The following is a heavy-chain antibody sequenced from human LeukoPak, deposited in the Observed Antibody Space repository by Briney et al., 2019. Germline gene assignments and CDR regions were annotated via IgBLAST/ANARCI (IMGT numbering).Heavy chain of an antibody. J-gene: IGHJ6*02. V-gene: IGHV3-33*01. Sequence: PGGSLRLSCAASGFTFSSYGMHWVRQAPGKGLKWVAVIWYDGSNKYYADSVKGRFTISRDNSKNTLYLQMNSLRAEDTAVYYCARVGEMATKYYYYYGMDVWGQGTTVTVS. CDR2: IWYDGSNK. D-gene: IGHD5-12*01. CDR1: GFTFSSYG. CDR3: ARVGEMATKYYYYYGMDV.